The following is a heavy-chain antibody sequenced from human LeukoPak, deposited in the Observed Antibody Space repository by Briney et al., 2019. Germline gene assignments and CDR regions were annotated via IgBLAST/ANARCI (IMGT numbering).Heavy chain of an antibody. CDR3: AREYNWNAIDAFDI. V-gene: IGHV4-4*07. CDR1: GGSISSYY. CDR2: IYTSGST. Sequence: PSETLSLTCTVSGGSISSYYWSWIRQPAGKGLEWIGRIYTSGSTNYNPSLKSRVTMSVDTPKNQFSLKLSSVTAADTAVYYCAREYNWNAIDAFDIWGQGTMVTVSS. J-gene: IGHJ3*02. D-gene: IGHD1-20*01.